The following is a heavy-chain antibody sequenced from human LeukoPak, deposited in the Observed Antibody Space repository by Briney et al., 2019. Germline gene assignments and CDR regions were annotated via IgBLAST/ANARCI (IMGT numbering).Heavy chain of an antibody. D-gene: IGHD1-7*01. CDR1: GFTFSSHW. Sequence: GGSLRLSCAASGFTFSSHWVSWVRQAPGKRLQWVANINQDGGEKHYVDSVRGRFTISRDNTKNSLYLQMNSLRVEGSAVYYCASNWDYVRGYGMDVWGQGTTVAVSS. V-gene: IGHV3-7*01. CDR3: ASNWDYVRGYGMDV. J-gene: IGHJ6*02. CDR2: INQDGGEK.